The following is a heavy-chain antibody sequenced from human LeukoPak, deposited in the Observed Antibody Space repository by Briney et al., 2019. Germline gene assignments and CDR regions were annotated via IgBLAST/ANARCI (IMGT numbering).Heavy chain of an antibody. CDR3: AKEYGVVVVAATRYLDN. D-gene: IGHD2-15*01. J-gene: IGHJ4*02. CDR1: GFTFTTYA. Sequence: PGGSLRLSCGASGFTFTTYAMTWVRQAPGKGLEWVSGISGSGASTYYADSVKGRFTISRDNSKNTLYLQMNSLRAEDAAVYYCAKEYGVVVVAATRYLDNWGQGTLVTVSS. V-gene: IGHV3-23*01. CDR2: ISGSGAST.